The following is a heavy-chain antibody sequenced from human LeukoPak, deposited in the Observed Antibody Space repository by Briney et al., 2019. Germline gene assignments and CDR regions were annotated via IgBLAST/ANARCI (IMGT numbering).Heavy chain of an antibody. CDR3: AKDRRQSLWFGELLLFDY. CDR2: VKQDGSEK. J-gene: IGHJ4*02. Sequence: GGSLRLSCTASGFTLSDYWMSWVRQAPGKGLEWVANVKQDGSEKYYVDSVKGRFTISRDNAKNSLYLQMDSLRAEDTAVYYCAKDRRQSLWFGELLLFDYWGQGTLVTVSS. V-gene: IGHV3-7*03. CDR1: GFTLSDYW. D-gene: IGHD3-10*01.